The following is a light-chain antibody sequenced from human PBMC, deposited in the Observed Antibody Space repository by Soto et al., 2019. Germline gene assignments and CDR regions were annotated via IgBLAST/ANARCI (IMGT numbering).Light chain of an antibody. V-gene: IGLV2-14*01. Sequence: QSALTQPASVSGSPGQSITISCTGTSSDVGGYNYVSWYQQHPGKAPKLMIYDVSNRPSGVSNRFSGSKSGNMASLTISGLQAEDEADYYCSSYTSSSTQFGGGTKLTVL. J-gene: IGLJ2*01. CDR3: SSYTSSSTQ. CDR2: DVS. CDR1: SSDVGGYNY.